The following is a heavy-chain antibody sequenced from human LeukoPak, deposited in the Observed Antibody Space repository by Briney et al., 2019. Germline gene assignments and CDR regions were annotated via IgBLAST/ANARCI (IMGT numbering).Heavy chain of an antibody. Sequence: PGGSLRLSCTASGFTFSSYAMHWVRQAPGKGLEWVAVISYDGSNKYYADSVKGRFTISRDNSKNTLYLQMNSLRAEDTAVYYCGRGGDYYGSGSYAFDYWGQGTLVTVSS. D-gene: IGHD3-10*01. J-gene: IGHJ4*02. CDR2: ISYDGSNK. CDR3: GRGGDYYGSGSYAFDY. CDR1: GFTFSSYA. V-gene: IGHV3-30*04.